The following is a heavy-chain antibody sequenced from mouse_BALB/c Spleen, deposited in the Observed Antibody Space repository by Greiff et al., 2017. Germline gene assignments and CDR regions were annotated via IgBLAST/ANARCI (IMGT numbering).Heavy chain of an antibody. J-gene: IGHJ2*01. CDR1: GYTFTSYW. D-gene: IGHD1-1*01. V-gene: IGHV1-87*01. Sequence: VQLQQSGAELARPGASVKLSCKASGYTFTSYWMQWVKQRPGQGLEWIGAIYPGDGDTRYTQKFKGKATLTADKSSSTAYMQLSSLASEDSAVYYGARGVGGWGQGTTLTVSS. CDR2: IYPGDGDT. CDR3: ARGVGG.